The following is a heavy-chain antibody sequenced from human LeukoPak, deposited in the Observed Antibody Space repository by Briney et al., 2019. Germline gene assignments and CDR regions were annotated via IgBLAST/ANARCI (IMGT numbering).Heavy chain of an antibody. V-gene: IGHV5-51*01. CDR1: GYSFTSYW. D-gene: IGHD1-26*01. CDR3: ARPIARGGGYWVEFDY. J-gene: IGHJ4*02. Sequence: GESLKISCKGSGYSFTSYWIGWVRQMPGKGLEWMGIIYPGDSDTRYSPSFQGQVTISADKSISTAYLQWSSLKASDTAMYYCARPIARGGGYWVEFDYWGQGTLVTVSS. CDR2: IYPGDSDT.